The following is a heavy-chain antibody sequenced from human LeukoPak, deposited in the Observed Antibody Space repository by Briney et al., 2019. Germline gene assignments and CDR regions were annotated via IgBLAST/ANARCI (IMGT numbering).Heavy chain of an antibody. V-gene: IGHV1-18*01. D-gene: IGHD6-13*01. CDR1: GYTFTSYG. CDR2: ISAYNGNT. CDR3: ARALYSSSWYTYGYFQH. Sequence: PGASVKVSCKASGYTFTSYGISWVRQAPGQGLEWMGWISAYNGNTNYAQKLQGRVTMTTDTSMSTAYMELRSLRSDDTAVYYCARALYSSSWYTYGYFQHWGQGTLVTVSS. J-gene: IGHJ1*01.